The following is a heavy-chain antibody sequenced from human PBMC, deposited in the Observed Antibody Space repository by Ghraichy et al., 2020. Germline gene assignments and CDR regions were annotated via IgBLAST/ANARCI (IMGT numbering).Heavy chain of an antibody. CDR2: IYYSGST. J-gene: IGHJ2*01. Sequence: SETLSLTCTVSGGSISSYYWSWIRQPPGKGLEWIGYIYYSGSTNYNPSLKSRVTISVDTSKNQFSLKLSSVTAADTAVYYCARDRGDYTFWYFDLWGRGTLVTVSS. D-gene: IGHD4-17*01. CDR1: GGSISSYY. V-gene: IGHV4-59*01. CDR3: ARDRGDYTFWYFDL.